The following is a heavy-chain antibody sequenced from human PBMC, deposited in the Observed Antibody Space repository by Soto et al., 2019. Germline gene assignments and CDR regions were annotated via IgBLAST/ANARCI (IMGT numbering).Heavy chain of an antibody. J-gene: IGHJ3*02. CDR1: GYTFTSYG. CDR2: ISAYNGNT. CDR3: ARGYCSGGSCYARSHAFEI. D-gene: IGHD2-15*01. Sequence: GASVKVSCKASGYTFTSYGISWVRQAPGQGLEWMGWISAYNGNTNYAQKLQGRVTMTTDTSTSTAYMELRSLRSDDTAVYYCARGYCSGGSCYARSHAFEIWGQGTMVTVSS. V-gene: IGHV1-18*01.